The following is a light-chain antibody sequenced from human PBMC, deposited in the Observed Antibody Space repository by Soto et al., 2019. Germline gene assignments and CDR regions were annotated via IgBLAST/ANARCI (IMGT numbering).Light chain of an antibody. CDR3: QQYYHWRT. CDR1: QDIGTK. Sequence: EIGMTQSAAILSVSPGETGTLSCRASQDIGTKLAWYQQKPGQAPRLLMYDVSTRASAAPARFSGSGSGSEFTLTISSLKSEDFAIYFCQQYYHWRTFGQGTKVDIK. CDR2: DVS. V-gene: IGKV3-15*01. J-gene: IGKJ1*01.